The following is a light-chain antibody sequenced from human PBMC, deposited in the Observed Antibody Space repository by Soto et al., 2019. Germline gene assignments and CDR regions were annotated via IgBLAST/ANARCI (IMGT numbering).Light chain of an antibody. Sequence: DIQMTQSPSTLSASVGDRVTITCRASQSISSWLAWYQQKPGKAPKLLIYKASSLESGVPSRFSGSGSGTEFPLTISSLQPDDFVTYYCQQYNSFPTFGQGTKVEIK. V-gene: IGKV1-5*03. CDR3: QQYNSFPT. CDR2: KAS. CDR1: QSISSW. J-gene: IGKJ1*01.